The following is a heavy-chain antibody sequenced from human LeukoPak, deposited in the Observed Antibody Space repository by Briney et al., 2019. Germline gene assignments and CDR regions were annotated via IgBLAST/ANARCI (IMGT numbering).Heavy chain of an antibody. CDR1: GFTFSSYG. CDR3: ARDSGITMVRGLDY. J-gene: IGHJ4*02. CDR2: IWYDGSNK. Sequence: GGSLRLSCAASGFTFSSYGMHWVRQAPGKGLEWVAVIWYDGSNKYYADSVKGRFTISRDNSKNTLYLQMNSLRAEDTAVYYCARDSGITMVRGLDYWGQGTLVTVSS. D-gene: IGHD3-10*01. V-gene: IGHV3-33*01.